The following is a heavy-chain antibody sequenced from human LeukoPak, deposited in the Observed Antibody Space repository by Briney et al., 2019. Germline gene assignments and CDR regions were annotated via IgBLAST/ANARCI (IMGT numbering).Heavy chain of an antibody. V-gene: IGHV3-74*01. Sequence: PGGPLRLSCAASGFTFSSYWMHWVRQAPGKGLVWVSRIKTDGSSTDYADSVKGRFTISRDNAKNTMYLQMNSLRAEDTAVYYCARGVSGTGPDIWGLGTMVTVSS. CDR1: GFTFSSYW. J-gene: IGHJ3*02. D-gene: IGHD5/OR15-5a*01. CDR2: IKTDGSST. CDR3: ARGVSGTGPDI.